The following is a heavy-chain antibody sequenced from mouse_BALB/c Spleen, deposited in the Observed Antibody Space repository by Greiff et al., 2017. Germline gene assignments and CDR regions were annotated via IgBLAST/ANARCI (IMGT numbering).Heavy chain of an antibody. CDR3: TRGFITTVVATDFDY. CDR1: GYTFTSYW. V-gene: IGHV1-5*01. CDR2: IYPGNSDT. Sequence: VQLQQSGTVLARPGASVKMSCTASGYTFTSYWMHWVKQRPGQGLEWIGAIYPGNSDTSYNQKFKGKAKLTAVTSTSTAYMELSSLTNEDSAVYYCTRGFITTVVATDFDYWGQGTTLTVSS. J-gene: IGHJ2*01. D-gene: IGHD1-1*01.